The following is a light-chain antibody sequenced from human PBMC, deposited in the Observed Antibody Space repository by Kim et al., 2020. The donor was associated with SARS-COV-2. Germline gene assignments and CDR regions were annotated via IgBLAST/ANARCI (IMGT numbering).Light chain of an antibody. CDR1: KLGDKY. Sequence: SYELTQPPSVSVSPGQTASITCSGDKLGDKYACWYQQKPGQSPVLVIYQDSKRPSGIPERFSGSNSGNTATLTISGTQAMDEADYYCQAWDSSCYVFGTGTRSPS. V-gene: IGLV3-1*01. J-gene: IGLJ1*01. CDR2: QDS. CDR3: QAWDSSCYV.